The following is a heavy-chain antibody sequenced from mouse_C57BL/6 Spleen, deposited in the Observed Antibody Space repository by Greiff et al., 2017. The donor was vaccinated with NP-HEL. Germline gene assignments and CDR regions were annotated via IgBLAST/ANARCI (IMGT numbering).Heavy chain of an antibody. Sequence: EVKLVESGEGLVKPGGSLKLSCAASGFTFSSYAMSWVRQTPEKRLEWVAYISSGGDYIYYADTVKGRFTISRDNARNTLYLQMSSLKSEDTAMYYCTRENYYGSRDAMDYWGQGTSVTVSS. V-gene: IGHV5-9-1*02. CDR3: TRENYYGSRDAMDY. D-gene: IGHD1-1*01. J-gene: IGHJ4*01. CDR1: GFTFSSYA. CDR2: ISSGGDYI.